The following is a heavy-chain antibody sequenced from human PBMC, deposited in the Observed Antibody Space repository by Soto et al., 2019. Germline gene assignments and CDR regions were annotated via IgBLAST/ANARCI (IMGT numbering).Heavy chain of an antibody. CDR1: GFTFSSYG. V-gene: IGHV3-30*18. CDR2: ISYDGSNK. J-gene: IGHJ4*02. D-gene: IGHD3-22*01. CDR3: AKDLGYYDSSGYY. Sequence: GGSLRLSCAASGFTFSSYGMHWVRQAPGKGLEWVAVISYDGSNKYYADSVEGRFTISRDNSKNTLYLQMNSLRAEDTAVYYCAKDLGYYDSSGYYWGQGT.